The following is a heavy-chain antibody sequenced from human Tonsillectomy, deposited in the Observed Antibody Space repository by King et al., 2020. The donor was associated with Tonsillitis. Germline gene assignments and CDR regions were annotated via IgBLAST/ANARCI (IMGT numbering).Heavy chain of an antibody. Sequence: VQLQESGPGLVKPSETLSLTCFVSGGSISSYYWSWIRQPPGKGLEWIGYVYYSGSTNYSPSLKSRVTISVDTSKNQFSLKLSSVTAADTAVYYCARDSTIVATIWDGGGFDPWGQGTLVTVSS. D-gene: IGHD5-12*01. CDR3: ARDSTIVATIWDGGGFDP. CDR1: GGSISSYY. V-gene: IGHV4-59*01. CDR2: VYYSGST. J-gene: IGHJ5*02.